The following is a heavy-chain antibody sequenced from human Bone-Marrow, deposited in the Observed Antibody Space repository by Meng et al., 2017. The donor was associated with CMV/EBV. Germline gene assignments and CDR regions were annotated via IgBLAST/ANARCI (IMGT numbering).Heavy chain of an antibody. CDR3: ARGGVQRDYDFWSGYSSGLYYGMDV. CDR1: GYTFTSYC. V-gene: IGHV1-18*01. Sequence: ASVKVSCKASGYTFTSYCISRVRQAPGQGLEWMGWISAYNGNTNYAQKLQGRVTMTTDTSTSTAYMELRSLRSDDTAVYYCARGGVQRDYDFWSGYSSGLYYGMDVWGQGTTVTVSS. J-gene: IGHJ6*02. CDR2: ISAYNGNT. D-gene: IGHD3-3*01.